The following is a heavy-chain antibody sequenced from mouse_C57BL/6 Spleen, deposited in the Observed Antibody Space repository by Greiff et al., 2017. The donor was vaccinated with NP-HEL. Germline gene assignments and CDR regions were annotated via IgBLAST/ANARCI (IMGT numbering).Heavy chain of an antibody. D-gene: IGHD4-1*01. CDR2: ISDGGSYT. CDR3: AREETGNYFDY. J-gene: IGHJ2*01. V-gene: IGHV5-4*01. Sequence: DVKLVESGGGLVKPGGSLKLSCAASGFTFSSYAMSWVRQTPEKRLEWVATISDGGSYTYYPDNVKGRFTISRDNAKNNLYLQMSHLKSEDTAMYYCAREETGNYFDYWGQGTTLTVSS. CDR1: GFTFSSYA.